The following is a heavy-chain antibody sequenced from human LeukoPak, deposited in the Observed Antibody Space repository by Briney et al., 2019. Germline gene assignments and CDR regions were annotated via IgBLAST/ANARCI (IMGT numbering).Heavy chain of an antibody. CDR1: GYTFTGYY. Sequence: ASVKVSCKASGYTFTGYYMHWVRQAPGQGLEWMGWINPNSGGTNYAQKFQGWVTMTRDTSISTAYMELSGLRSEDTAVYYCARDSTIAVSDIWGQGTMVTVSS. CDR3: ARDSTIAVSDI. D-gene: IGHD3-9*01. V-gene: IGHV1-2*04. CDR2: INPNSGGT. J-gene: IGHJ3*02.